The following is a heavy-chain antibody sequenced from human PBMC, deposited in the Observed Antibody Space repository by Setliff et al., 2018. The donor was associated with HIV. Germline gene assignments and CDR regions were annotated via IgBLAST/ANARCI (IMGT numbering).Heavy chain of an antibody. CDR2: INSDGSST. V-gene: IGHV3-74*01. D-gene: IGHD5-12*01. CDR1: GFTFSSYW. CDR3: ARHRFDFGYYYYYMDV. Sequence: GGSLRLSCAASGFTFSSYWMHWVRQAPGKGLVWVSRINSDGSSTSYADSVKGRFTISRDNSKNTLFLQMNNLRAEDTAVYYCARHRFDFGYYYYYMDVWGKGTTVTVSS. J-gene: IGHJ6*03.